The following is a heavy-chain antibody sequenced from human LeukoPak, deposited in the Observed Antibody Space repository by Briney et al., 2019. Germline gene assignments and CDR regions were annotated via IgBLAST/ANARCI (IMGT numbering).Heavy chain of an antibody. CDR3: ARQSPRIAVAGTRGWFDP. D-gene: IGHD6-19*01. CDR2: IYYSGST. V-gene: IGHV4-39*01. Sequence: PSETLSLTCTVSGGSISSSSYYWGWIRQPPGKGLEWIGSIYYSGSTYYNPSLKSRVTISVDTSKNQFSLKLSSVTAADTAVYYCARQSPRIAVAGTRGWFDPWGQGTLVTVSS. J-gene: IGHJ5*02. CDR1: GGSISSSSYY.